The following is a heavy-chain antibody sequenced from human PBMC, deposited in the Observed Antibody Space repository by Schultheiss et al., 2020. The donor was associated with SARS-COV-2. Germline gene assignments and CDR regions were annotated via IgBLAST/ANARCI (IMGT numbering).Heavy chain of an antibody. V-gene: IGHV1-8*02. CDR1: GYTFTSYG. CDR2: MNPNSGNT. CDR3: ARSYRSSWYNWFHP. J-gene: IGHJ5*02. Sequence: ASVKVSCKASGYTFTSYGINWVRQATGQGLEWMGWMNPNSGNTGYAQKFQGRVTMTRNTSISTAYMELSSLRSEDTAVYYCARSYRSSWYNWFHPWGQGTLVTVSS. D-gene: IGHD6-13*01.